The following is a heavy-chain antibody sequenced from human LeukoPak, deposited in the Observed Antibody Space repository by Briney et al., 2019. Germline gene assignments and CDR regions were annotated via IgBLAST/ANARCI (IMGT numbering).Heavy chain of an antibody. CDR1: GFTFSSYE. CDR3: ARDWAPAAMSEVYYYYGMDV. CDR2: ISSSGSNI. V-gene: IGHV3-48*03. Sequence: GGALRLSCAASGFTFSSYEMNWVRQAPGKGVEGVSYISSSGSNIYYADSVKGRFTISRDNAKNSLYQQMNSLRAEDTAVYYCARDWAPAAMSEVYYYYGMDVWGQGTTVTVSS. J-gene: IGHJ6*02. D-gene: IGHD2-2*01.